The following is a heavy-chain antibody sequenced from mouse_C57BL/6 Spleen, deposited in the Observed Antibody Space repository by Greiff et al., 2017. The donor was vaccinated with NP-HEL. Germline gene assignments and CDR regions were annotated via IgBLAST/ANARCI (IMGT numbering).Heavy chain of an antibody. CDR2: IYPGDGDT. CDR3: ARENYYGSSYVFYAMDY. Sequence: QVQLQQSGPELVKPGASVKISCKASGYAFSSSWMNWVKQRPGKGLEWIGRIYPGDGDTNYNGKFKGKATLTADKSSSTAYMQLSSLTSEDSAVYFCARENYYGSSYVFYAMDYWGQGTSVTVSS. D-gene: IGHD1-1*01. J-gene: IGHJ4*01. CDR1: GYAFSSSW. V-gene: IGHV1-82*01.